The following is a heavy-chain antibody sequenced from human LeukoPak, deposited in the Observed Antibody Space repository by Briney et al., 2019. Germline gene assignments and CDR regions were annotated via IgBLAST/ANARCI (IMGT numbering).Heavy chain of an antibody. V-gene: IGHV3-30*02. CDR1: GFTFSNYG. J-gene: IGHJ4*02. Sequence: GRSLRLSCGVSGFTFSNYGMLWVRQAPGKGLEWVAFIRYDGNNKLYADSVKGRFTISRDNSKNTVYLHINSLRTEDTALYYCAKDNPLDYWGQGTLVIVSS. CDR3: AKDNPLDY. D-gene: IGHD1-14*01. CDR2: IRYDGNNK.